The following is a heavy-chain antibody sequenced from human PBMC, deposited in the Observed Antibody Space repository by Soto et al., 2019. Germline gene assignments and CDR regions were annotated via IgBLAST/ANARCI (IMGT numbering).Heavy chain of an antibody. J-gene: IGHJ6*02. D-gene: IGHD2-2*01. V-gene: IGHV3-66*01. Sequence: GGSLRLSCAASGFTVSTKYMSWVRQAPGKGLEWVSVIYSGGSTFYADSVRGRFTISRDNSKNTLNLQMNSLRAEDTAVYYCAKSDAYCSNTSCSHDYYYYGMDVWGQGTTVTVSS. CDR1: GFTVSTKY. CDR3: AKSDAYCSNTSCSHDYYYYGMDV. CDR2: IYSGGST.